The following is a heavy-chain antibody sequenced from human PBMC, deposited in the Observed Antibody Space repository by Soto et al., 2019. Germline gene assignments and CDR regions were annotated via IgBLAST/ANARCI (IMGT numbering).Heavy chain of an antibody. CDR2: IWYDGSNK. V-gene: IGHV3-33*01. J-gene: IGHJ4*02. CDR3: ARDAKDSSRFRYFDY. CDR1: GFTFSSYG. Sequence: GGSLRLSCAASGFTFSSYGMHWVRQAPGKGLEWVAVIWYDGSNKYYADSVKGRFTISRDNSKNTLYLQMNSLRAEDTAVYYCARDAKDSSRFRYFDYWGQGTLVTVSS. D-gene: IGHD6-13*01.